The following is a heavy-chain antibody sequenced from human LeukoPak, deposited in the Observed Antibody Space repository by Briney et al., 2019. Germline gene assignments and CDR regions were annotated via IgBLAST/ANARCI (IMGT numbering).Heavy chain of an antibody. D-gene: IGHD3-10*01. CDR1: GFTLGVYW. CDR3: ARGRSFTLLRGVAMSDGFDI. J-gene: IGHJ3*02. CDR2: INQDGSEK. Sequence: GGSLRLSCVASGFTLGVYWMTWVRQGPGKGLECVANINQDGSEKNYVDSVKGRFSVSRDNAKNSLYLYINSLRVEDTALYYCARGRSFTLLRGVAMSDGFDIWGQGAMVAVSS. V-gene: IGHV3-7*02.